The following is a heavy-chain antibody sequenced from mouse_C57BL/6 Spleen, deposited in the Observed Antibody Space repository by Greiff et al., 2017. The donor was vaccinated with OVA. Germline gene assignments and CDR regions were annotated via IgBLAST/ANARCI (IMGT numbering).Heavy chain of an antibody. CDR2: IYPGDGDT. CDR1: GYAFSSYW. J-gene: IGHJ4*01. CDR3: ARWGYGTDVGAMDY. V-gene: IGHV1-80*01. D-gene: IGHD2-1*01. Sequence: QVQLQQSGAELVKPGASVKISCKASGYAFSSYWMNWVKQRPGKGLEWIGQIYPGDGDTTYNGKFKGKATLTADKSSSTAYMQLSSLTSEDSAVYFCARWGYGTDVGAMDYWGQGTSVTVSS.